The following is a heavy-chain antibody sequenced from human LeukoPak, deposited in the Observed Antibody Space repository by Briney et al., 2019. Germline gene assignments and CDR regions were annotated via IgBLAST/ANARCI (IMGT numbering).Heavy chain of an antibody. V-gene: IGHV3-23*01. D-gene: IGHD5-12*01. CDR2: IGDNGAAT. CDR1: GFIFSSYA. J-gene: IGHJ3*02. CDR3: AKDRATAGGNAFDI. Sequence: GGSLRLSCAASGFIFSSYAMSWVRQAPGKGLEWVSVIGDNGAATYYADSAKGRFTISRDNSKNTLYLQINSLRAEDTAVYYCAKDRATAGGNAFDIWGQGTMVTVSS.